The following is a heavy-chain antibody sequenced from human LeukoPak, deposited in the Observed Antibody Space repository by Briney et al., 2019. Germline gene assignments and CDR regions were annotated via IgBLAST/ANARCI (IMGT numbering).Heavy chain of an antibody. V-gene: IGHV3-23*01. D-gene: IGHD6-13*01. J-gene: IGHJ4*02. Sequence: GGSLRLSCAASGFTFSSYAMTWVRQAPGKGLEWVSAIGGSGDNTYYADSVKGRFTISRDDAKNSLYLQMNSLVAEDTAVYYCARERASSSWTLFGYWGQGTLVTVSS. CDR1: GFTFSSYA. CDR2: IGGSGDNT. CDR3: ARERASSSWTLFGY.